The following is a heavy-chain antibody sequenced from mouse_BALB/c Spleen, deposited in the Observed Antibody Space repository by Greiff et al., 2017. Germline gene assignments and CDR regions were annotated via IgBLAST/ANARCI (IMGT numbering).Heavy chain of an antibody. D-gene: IGHD1-1*01. V-gene: IGHV1-15*01. CDR3: TRDGSSLYFDY. CDR2: IDPETGGT. CDR1: GYTFTDYE. Sequence: QVQLKESGAELVRPGASVTLSCKASGYTFTDYEMHWVKQTPVHGLEWIGAIDPETGGTAYNQKFKGKATLTADKSSSTAYMELRSLTSEDSAVYYCTRDGSSLYFDYWGQGTTLTVSS. J-gene: IGHJ2*01.